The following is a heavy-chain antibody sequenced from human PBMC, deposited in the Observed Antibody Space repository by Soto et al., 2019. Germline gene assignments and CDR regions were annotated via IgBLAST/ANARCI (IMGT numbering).Heavy chain of an antibody. CDR2: ISSNGGST. D-gene: IGHD3-22*01. CDR1: GSTFSSYA. J-gene: IGHJ3*02. Sequence: GGSLRLSCSASGSTFSSYAMHWVRQAPGKGLEYVSAISSNGGSTYYADSVKGRFTISRDNSKNTLYLQMSSLRAEDTAVYYCVKFPYYYDSSGYYGNYEDAFDIWGQGTMVTVSS. V-gene: IGHV3-64D*06. CDR3: VKFPYYYDSSGYYGNYEDAFDI.